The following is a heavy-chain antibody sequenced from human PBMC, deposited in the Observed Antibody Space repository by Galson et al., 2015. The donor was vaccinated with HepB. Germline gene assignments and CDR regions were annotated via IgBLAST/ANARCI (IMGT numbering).Heavy chain of an antibody. Sequence: SLRLSCAASGFTFSSQWMSWVRQAPGKGLEWVAKIKQDGSEKYYVDSVKGRFTISRDNAKNSLYLQMNSLRAEDTAVYYCARFSSDFWSGYFPDYWGQGTLVTVSS. CDR3: ARFSSDFWSGYFPDY. CDR2: IKQDGSEK. J-gene: IGHJ4*02. D-gene: IGHD3-3*01. V-gene: IGHV3-7*03. CDR1: GFTFSSQW.